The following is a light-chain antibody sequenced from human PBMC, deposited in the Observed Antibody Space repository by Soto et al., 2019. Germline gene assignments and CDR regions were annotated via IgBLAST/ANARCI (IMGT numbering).Light chain of an antibody. CDR2: NVN. CDR3: SSFTSSTTYV. Sequence: QSALTQPASVSGSPGQSITISCTETSSDVGGYNYVSWYQQHPGEVPKVIVFNVNNRPSGVSDRFSGSRSGNTASLTISGLQAEDEADYYCSSFTSSTTYVFGTGTKVTVL. J-gene: IGLJ1*01. V-gene: IGLV2-14*03. CDR1: SSDVGGYNY.